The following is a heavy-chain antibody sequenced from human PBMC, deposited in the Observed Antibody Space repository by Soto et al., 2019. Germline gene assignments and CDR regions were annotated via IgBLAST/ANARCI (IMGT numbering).Heavy chain of an antibody. J-gene: IGHJ2*01. V-gene: IGHV1-3*01. CDR3: ARGGSLYWYFDL. D-gene: IGHD1-26*01. CDR2: INAGNGNT. CDR1: GYTFTSYA. Sequence: QVQLVQSGAEVKKHGASVKVSCKASGYTFTSYAMHWVRQAPGQRLEWMGWINAGNGNTKYSHKFQGRVTITRDTSASTAYLELSSLRSEDTAVYYCARGGSLYWYFDLWGRGTLVTVSS.